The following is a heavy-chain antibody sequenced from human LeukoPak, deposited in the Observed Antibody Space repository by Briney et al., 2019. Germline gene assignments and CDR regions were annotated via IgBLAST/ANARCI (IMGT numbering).Heavy chain of an antibody. D-gene: IGHD3-10*01. V-gene: IGHV3-30-3*01. CDR1: GFTFSNYA. J-gene: IGHJ4*02. CDR2: ISHDGSNK. CDR3: ARDSFGGLILPDY. Sequence: GGSLRLSCAASGFTFSNYAMDWARQAPGKGLEWVAVISHDGSNKYYADSVKGRFTISRDNPKNTLYLQMNSLRAEDTAVYYCARDSFGGLILPDYWGQGTLVIVSS.